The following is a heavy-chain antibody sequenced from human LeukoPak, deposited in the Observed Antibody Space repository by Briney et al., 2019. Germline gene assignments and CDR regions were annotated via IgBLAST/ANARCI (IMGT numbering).Heavy chain of an antibody. CDR3: ARGSKYQLLSRFLTTPGWFDP. CDR2: MNPNSGNT. J-gene: IGHJ5*02. D-gene: IGHD2-2*01. Sequence: GASVKVSCKASGYTFTSYDINWVRQATGQGLEWMGWMNPNSGNTGYAQKFQGRVTMTRNTSISPAYMELSSLRSEDTAVYYCARGSKYQLLSRFLTTPGWFDPWGQGTLVTVSS. CDR1: GYTFTSYD. V-gene: IGHV1-8*01.